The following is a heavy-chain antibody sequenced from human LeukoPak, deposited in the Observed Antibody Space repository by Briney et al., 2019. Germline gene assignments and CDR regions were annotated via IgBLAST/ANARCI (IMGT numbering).Heavy chain of an antibody. CDR3: ARTGGDYDSSGDCFDY. CDR1: GGSISSYY. J-gene: IGHJ4*02. CDR2: IYTSGST. Sequence: PSETLSLTCTVSGGSISSYYWSWIRQPAGKGLEWVGRIYTSGSTNYNPSLKSRVTMSVDTSKNQFSLKLSSVTAADTAVYYCARTGGDYDSSGDCFDYWGQGTLVTVSS. D-gene: IGHD3-22*01. V-gene: IGHV4-4*07.